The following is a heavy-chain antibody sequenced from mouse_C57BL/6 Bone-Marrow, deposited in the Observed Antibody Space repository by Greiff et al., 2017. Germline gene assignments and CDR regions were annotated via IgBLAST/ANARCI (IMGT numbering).Heavy chain of an antibody. CDR3: ARTLITTVLDY. CDR2: IYPRSGNT. CDR1: GYTFTSYG. V-gene: IGHV1-81*01. D-gene: IGHD1-1*01. J-gene: IGHJ2*01. Sequence: VQVVESGAELARPGASVKLSCKASGYTFTSYGISWVKQRTGQGLEWIGEIYPRSGNTYYNEKFKGKATLTADKSSSTAYMELRSLTSEDSAVYFCARTLITTVLDYWGQGTTLTVSS.